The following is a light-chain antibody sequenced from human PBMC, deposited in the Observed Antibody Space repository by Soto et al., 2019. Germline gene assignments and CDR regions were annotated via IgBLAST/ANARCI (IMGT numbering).Light chain of an antibody. CDR2: AAS. Sequence: DIQMTQSPSSLSASVGDRVIITCRASQGIDNYLAWYQQRPGKVPKLLIYAASTLQSGVPSRFSGSGSGTEVTLTISSLQPEDVASYYCQKYEGVPLSFGGGTRVEIK. CDR3: QKYEGVPLS. CDR1: QGIDNY. V-gene: IGKV1-27*01. J-gene: IGKJ4*01.